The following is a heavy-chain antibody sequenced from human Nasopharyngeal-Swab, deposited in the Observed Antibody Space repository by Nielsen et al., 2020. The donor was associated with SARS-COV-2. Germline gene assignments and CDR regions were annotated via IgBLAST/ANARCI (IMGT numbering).Heavy chain of an antibody. Sequence: GESLKISCAASGFTFSSYAMSWVRQAPGKGLEWVSAISGSGGSTYYADSVKGRFTISRDNSKNTLYLQTNSLRAEDTAVYYCARDGLDYDFWSAYFMDVWGQGTTVTVSS. V-gene: IGHV3-23*01. J-gene: IGHJ6*02. D-gene: IGHD3-3*01. CDR1: GFTFSSYA. CDR3: ARDGLDYDFWSAYFMDV. CDR2: ISGSGGST.